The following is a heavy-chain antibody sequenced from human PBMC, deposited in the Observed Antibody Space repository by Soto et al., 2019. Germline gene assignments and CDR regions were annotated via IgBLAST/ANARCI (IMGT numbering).Heavy chain of an antibody. V-gene: IGHV2-5*02. CDR2: IYWDEDK. CDR3: AHRRVDSSDYSFDY. Sequence: SGPTLVNPTQTLTLTCTFSGFSLSTSGVGVGWIRQPPGKALEWLALIYWDEDKRYSPSLKSRLTITKDTSKNQVVLTMSNMEPVDAATYYCAHRRVDSSDYSFDYWGQGALVTVSS. D-gene: IGHD3-22*01. J-gene: IGHJ4*02. CDR1: GFSLSTSGVG.